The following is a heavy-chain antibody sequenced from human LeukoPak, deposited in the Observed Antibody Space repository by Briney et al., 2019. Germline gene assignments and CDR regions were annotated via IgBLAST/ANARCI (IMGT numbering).Heavy chain of an antibody. CDR1: GFIVSHNY. CDR2: IYIDGTT. Sequence: GGSLRLSCAASGFIVSHNYMTWVRQAPGKGLEWISVIYIDGTTYYADSVKGRFTISRDQANITLYLQMNTLRDEDTAVYYCARGPRYSFYWGQGTLVSVSS. D-gene: IGHD6-13*01. V-gene: IGHV3-53*01. CDR3: ARGPRYSFY. J-gene: IGHJ4*02.